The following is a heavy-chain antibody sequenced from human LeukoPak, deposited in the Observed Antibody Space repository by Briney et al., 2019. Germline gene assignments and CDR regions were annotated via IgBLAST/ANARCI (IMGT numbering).Heavy chain of an antibody. CDR1: ADSFSSHY. Sequence: SETLSLTCAVSADSFSSHYWTWIRQPPGKGLEWIGYISYIGSTNYNPSLKSRVTISIDTSKNQFSLKLTSVTAAETAVYYCARDLVTVTKGFDIWGQGTMVSVSS. CDR3: ARDLVTVTKGFDI. V-gene: IGHV4-59*11. J-gene: IGHJ3*02. CDR2: ISYIGST. D-gene: IGHD4-17*01.